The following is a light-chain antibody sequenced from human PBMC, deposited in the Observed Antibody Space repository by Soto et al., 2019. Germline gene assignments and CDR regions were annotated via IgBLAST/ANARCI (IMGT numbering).Light chain of an antibody. CDR1: SGHSSYA. V-gene: IGLV4-69*01. Sequence: QSVLTQSPSAPASLGASVKLTCTLSSGHSSYAIAWHQQQPEKGPRYLMKLNSDGSHSKGDGIPDRFSGSSSGAERYLTISSLQSEDEADYYCQTWGTGIHVVFCGGTKLTVL. J-gene: IGLJ2*01. CDR2: LNSDGSH. CDR3: QTWGTGIHVV.